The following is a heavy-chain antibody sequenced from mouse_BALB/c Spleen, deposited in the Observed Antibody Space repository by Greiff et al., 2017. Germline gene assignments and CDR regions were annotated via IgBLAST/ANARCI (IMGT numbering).Heavy chain of an antibody. J-gene: IGHJ3*01. D-gene: IGHD4-1*01. CDR1: GFAFSSYD. V-gene: IGHV5-12-1*01. Sequence: EVQLVESGGGLVKPGGSLKLSCAASGFAFSSYDMSWVRQTPEKRLEWVAYISSGGGSTYYPDTVKGRFTISRDNAKNTLYLQMSSLKSEDTAMYYCARPKLGPIAYWGQGTLVTVSA. CDR2: ISSGGGST. CDR3: ARPKLGPIAY.